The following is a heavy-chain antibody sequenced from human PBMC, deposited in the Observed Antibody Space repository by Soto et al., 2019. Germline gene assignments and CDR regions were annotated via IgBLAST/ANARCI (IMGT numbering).Heavy chain of an antibody. D-gene: IGHD6-13*01. J-gene: IGHJ4*02. V-gene: IGHV1-69*13. CDR3: ARDGRYSSSSFDY. Sequence: ASVKVSCKASGGTFSSYAISWVRQAPGQGLEWMGGIIPIFGTANYAQKFQGRVTITADESTSTAYMELSSLRSEDTAVYYCARDGRYSSSSFDYWGQETLVTVSS. CDR1: GGTFSSYA. CDR2: IIPIFGTA.